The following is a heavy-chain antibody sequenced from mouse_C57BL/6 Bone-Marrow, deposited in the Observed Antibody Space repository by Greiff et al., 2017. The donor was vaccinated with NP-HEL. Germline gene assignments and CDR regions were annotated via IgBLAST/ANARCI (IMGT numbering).Heavy chain of an antibody. CDR1: GYAFSSSW. CDR3: ARWDGYSDY. V-gene: IGHV1-82*01. Sequence: VKLQQSGPELVKPGASVKISCKASGYAFSSSWMNWVKQRPGKGLEWIGRIYPGDGNTNYNGKFKGKATLTADKSSSTAYMQLSSLTSEDSAVYFCARWDGYSDYWGQGTTLTVSS. J-gene: IGHJ2*01. CDR2: IYPGDGNT. D-gene: IGHD2-3*01.